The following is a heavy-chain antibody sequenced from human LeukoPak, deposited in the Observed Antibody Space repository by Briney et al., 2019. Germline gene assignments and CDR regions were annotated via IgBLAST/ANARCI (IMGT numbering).Heavy chain of an antibody. CDR3: AGEGENWNHL. CDR1: GFTVSSSY. D-gene: IGHD2-21*01. J-gene: IGHJ5*02. V-gene: IGHV3-53*04. CDR2: IYSGGDT. Sequence: GGSLRLSCAASGFTVSSSYMNWVRQAPGKGLEWVSVIYSGGDTFYADSVKGRFTISRHNSNNMLYLQMNSLRAEDTAMYYCAGEGENWNHLWGQGALVTVSS.